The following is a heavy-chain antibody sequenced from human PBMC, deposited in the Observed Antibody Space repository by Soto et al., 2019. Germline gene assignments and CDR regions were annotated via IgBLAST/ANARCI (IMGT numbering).Heavy chain of an antibody. CDR3: ARHFNGFMVRSRGDAFDI. CDR1: GGSISSYY. CDR2: IYYSGST. J-gene: IGHJ3*02. V-gene: IGHV4-59*08. D-gene: IGHD3-10*01. Sequence: QVQLQESGPGLVKPSETLSLTCTVSGGSISSYYWSWIRQPPGKGLEWIGYIYYSGSTNYNPSLKSRVTISVDTSKNQFSLNLSSVTAADTAVYYCARHFNGFMVRSRGDAFDIWGQGTIVTVAS.